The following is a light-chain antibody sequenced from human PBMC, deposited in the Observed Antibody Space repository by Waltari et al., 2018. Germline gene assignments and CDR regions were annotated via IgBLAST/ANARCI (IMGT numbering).Light chain of an antibody. Sequence: DFQLTQSPSSLSASVGDRVTITCRTSQSVRIYLNWYQQKPGKAPNLLIYAASNLQSGVPARFSGSGSGTDFTLTSSGVQPEDCATYYCQQSYSGPPITFGQGTRLDIK. CDR2: AAS. CDR3: QQSYSGPPIT. V-gene: IGKV1-39*01. CDR1: QSVRIY. J-gene: IGKJ5*01.